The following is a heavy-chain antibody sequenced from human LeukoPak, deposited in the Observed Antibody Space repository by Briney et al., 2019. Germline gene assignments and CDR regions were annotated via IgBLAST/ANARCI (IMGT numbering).Heavy chain of an antibody. CDR3: AKDIRDYSNYGWFDP. J-gene: IGHJ5*02. Sequence: PGGSLRLSCAASGFTFSTHAMSWVRQAPGKGLEWVSAISGSGGRTYYADSVKGRFTISRDNSKNTLYLQMNSLRAEDTAVYYCAKDIRDYSNYGWFDPWGQGTLVTVSS. CDR2: ISGSGGRT. D-gene: IGHD4-11*01. V-gene: IGHV3-23*01. CDR1: GFTFSTHA.